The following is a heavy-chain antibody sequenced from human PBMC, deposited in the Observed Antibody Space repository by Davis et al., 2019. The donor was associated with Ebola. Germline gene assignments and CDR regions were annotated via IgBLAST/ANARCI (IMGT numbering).Heavy chain of an antibody. V-gene: IGHV3-11*01. CDR3: ARGERRYYDYNGMDV. CDR2: ISTYGTTI. D-gene: IGHD1-1*01. CDR1: GFTFSDYY. J-gene: IGHJ6*02. Sequence: PGGSLTLSCAASGFTFSDYYMSWIRQAPGPGLEWLSYISTYGTTIYYGDSVKGRFTIYSDNAKNSLYLQMHSLRPEDTAVYFCARGERRYYDYNGMDVWGQGTTVTVSS.